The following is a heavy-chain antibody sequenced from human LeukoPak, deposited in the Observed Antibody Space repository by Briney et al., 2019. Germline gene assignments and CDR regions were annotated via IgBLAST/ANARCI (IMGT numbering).Heavy chain of an antibody. CDR3: ARAGWGGSSYYYYGMDV. V-gene: IGHV1-46*01. Sequence: ASVKVSCKASGYTFTSYYMHWVRQAPGQGLEWMGIINPSGGSTSYAQKFQGRVTMIRDTSTSTVYMELSSLRSEDTAVYYCARAGWGGSSYYYYGMDVWGQGTTVTVSS. CDR1: GYTFTSYY. CDR2: INPSGGST. D-gene: IGHD3-10*01. J-gene: IGHJ6*02.